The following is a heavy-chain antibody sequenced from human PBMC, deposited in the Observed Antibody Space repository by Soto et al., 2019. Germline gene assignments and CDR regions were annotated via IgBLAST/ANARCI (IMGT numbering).Heavy chain of an antibody. Sequence: EGQLLESGGGLVQTGGSLRLSCAASRFTFSSYAMGWVRQAPGKGLEWVSIISGIGGDTDYADSVKGRFTISRDNFKNTLYLQMNSLGVEDTALYYCAKAQGDFWSGPPFDYWGQGTLVTVSS. CDR2: ISGIGGDT. D-gene: IGHD3-3*01. CDR3: AKAQGDFWSGPPFDY. J-gene: IGHJ4*02. V-gene: IGHV3-23*01. CDR1: RFTFSSYA.